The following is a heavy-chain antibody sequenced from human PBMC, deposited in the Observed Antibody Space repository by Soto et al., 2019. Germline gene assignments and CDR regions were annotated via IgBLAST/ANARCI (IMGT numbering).Heavy chain of an antibody. CDR3: AKDLYDFWSGYMHNYYMDV. Sequence: GGSLRLSCAASGFPFSSYGMHWVRQAPGKGLEWVAVISYDGSNKYYADSVKGRFTISRDNSKNTLYLQMNSLRAEDTAVYYCAKDLYDFWSGYMHNYYMDVWGKGTTVTVSS. J-gene: IGHJ6*03. V-gene: IGHV3-30*18. CDR1: GFPFSSYG. CDR2: ISYDGSNK. D-gene: IGHD3-3*01.